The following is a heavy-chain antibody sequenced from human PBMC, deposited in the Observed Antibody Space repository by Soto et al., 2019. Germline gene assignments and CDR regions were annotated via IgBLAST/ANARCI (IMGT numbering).Heavy chain of an antibody. Sequence: PGGSLRLSCAASGFTFSGYAMSWVRQAPGKGLEWVSAISGSGGSTYYADSVKGRFTISRDNSKNTLYLQMNSLRAEDTAVYYCAAPRGSVGSWPYYYYYYGMDVWGQGTTVTRLL. CDR3: AAPRGSVGSWPYYYYYYGMDV. J-gene: IGHJ6*02. CDR1: GFTFSGYA. D-gene: IGHD6-13*01. CDR2: ISGSGGST. V-gene: IGHV3-23*01.